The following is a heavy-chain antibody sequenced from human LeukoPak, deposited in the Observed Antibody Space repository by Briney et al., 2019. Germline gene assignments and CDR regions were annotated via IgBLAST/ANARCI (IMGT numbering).Heavy chain of an antibody. CDR1: GFTFSDYW. D-gene: IGHD3-16*01. V-gene: IGHV3-7*03. CDR3: AKDWSAYSGPYYFDY. CDR2: INQDGREQ. J-gene: IGHJ4*02. Sequence: QTGGSLRLSCAASGFTFSDYWMSWVRQAPGQGLEWVAKINQDGREQHFVDSVKGRFTISRDNSKNTLYLQMNSLRAEDTAVYYCAKDWSAYSGPYYFDYWGQGTLVTVSS.